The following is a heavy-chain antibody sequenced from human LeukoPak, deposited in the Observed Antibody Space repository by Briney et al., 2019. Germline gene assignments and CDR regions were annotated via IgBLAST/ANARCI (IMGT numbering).Heavy chain of an antibody. D-gene: IGHD3-9*01. J-gene: IGHJ4*02. CDR3: ARDRRFYDILTGSVLNDY. V-gene: IGHV1-2*04. CDR2: INPNSGGT. Sequence: GASVKVSCKASGYTFTSYYMHWVRQAPGQGLEWMGIINPNSGGTNYAQKFQGWVTMTRDTSISTAYMELSRLRSDDTAVYYCARDRRFYDILTGSVLNDYWGQGTLVTVSS. CDR1: GYTFTSYY.